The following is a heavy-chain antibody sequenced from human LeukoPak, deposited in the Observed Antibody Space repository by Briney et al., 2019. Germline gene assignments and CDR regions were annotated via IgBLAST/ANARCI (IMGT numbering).Heavy chain of an antibody. CDR3: AKDPYYDFWSGYPPDY. Sequence: GGSLRLSCAASGFTFRSYAMSWVRQAPGKGLECVSGISGSGGSTYYADSVKGRLTISRDNSKNTLYLQMNSLRAEDTAVYYCAKDPYYDFWSGYPPDYWGQGTLVTVSS. V-gene: IGHV3-23*01. D-gene: IGHD3-3*01. CDR2: ISGSGGST. CDR1: GFTFRSYA. J-gene: IGHJ4*02.